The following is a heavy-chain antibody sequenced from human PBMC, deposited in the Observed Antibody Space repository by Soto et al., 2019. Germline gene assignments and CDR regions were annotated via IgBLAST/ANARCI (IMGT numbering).Heavy chain of an antibody. J-gene: IGHJ6*02. CDR2: ISAYNGNT. V-gene: IGHV1-18*01. Sequence: ASVKVSCKASGYTFTSYGISWVRQAPGQGLEWMGWISAYNGNTNYAQKLQGGVTMTTDTSTSTAYMELRSLRSDDTAVYYCARGEVFGVVPYYYYYYGMDVWGQGTTVTVS. D-gene: IGHD3-3*01. CDR1: GYTFTSYG. CDR3: ARGEVFGVVPYYYYYYGMDV.